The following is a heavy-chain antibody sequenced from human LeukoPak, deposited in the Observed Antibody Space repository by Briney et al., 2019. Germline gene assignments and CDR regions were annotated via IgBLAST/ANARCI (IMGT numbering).Heavy chain of an antibody. CDR3: ARTYDGSGYIFDY. D-gene: IGHD3-22*01. CDR1: GFTVSSNY. CDR2: IYSGGST. Sequence: GGSLRLSCAASGFTVSSNYMSWVRQAPGKGLEWVSVIYSGGSTYYADSVKGRFTISRDNSKNTLYLQMNSLRAEDTAVYYCARTYDGSGYIFDYWGQGTLVTVSS. J-gene: IGHJ4*02. V-gene: IGHV3-53*01.